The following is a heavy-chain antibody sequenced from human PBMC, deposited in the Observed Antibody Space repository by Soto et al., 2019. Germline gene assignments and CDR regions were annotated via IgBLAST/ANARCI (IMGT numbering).Heavy chain of an antibody. CDR1: GYTFTSYY. Sequence: ASVKVSCKASGYTFTSYYMHWVRQAPGQGLEWMGIINPSGGSTSYAQKFQGRVTMTRDTSTSTVYMELSSLRSEDTAVYYCARVLGRDSSGYYYLAFDIWGQGTMVTV. D-gene: IGHD3-22*01. CDR2: INPSGGST. CDR3: ARVLGRDSSGYYYLAFDI. V-gene: IGHV1-46*01. J-gene: IGHJ3*02.